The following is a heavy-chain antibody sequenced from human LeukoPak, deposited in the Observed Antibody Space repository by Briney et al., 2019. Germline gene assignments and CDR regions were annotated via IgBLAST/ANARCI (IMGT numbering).Heavy chain of an antibody. CDR2: INWNGGST. CDR1: GFTFDDYG. V-gene: IGHV3-20*04. J-gene: IGHJ4*02. CDR3: ARGGMLELPPEGRTYYDFWSGPHYFDY. Sequence: PGGSLRLSCAASGFTFDDYGMSWVRQAPGKGLEWVSGINWNGGSTGYADSVKGRFTISRDNAKNSLYLQMNSLRAEDTALYYCARGGMLELPPEGRTYYDFWSGPHYFDYWGQGTLVTVSS. D-gene: IGHD3-3*01.